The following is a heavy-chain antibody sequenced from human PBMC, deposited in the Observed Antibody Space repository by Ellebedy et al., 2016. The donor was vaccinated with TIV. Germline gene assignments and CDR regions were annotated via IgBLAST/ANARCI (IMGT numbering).Heavy chain of an antibody. J-gene: IGHJ3*02. CDR2: IWHDGSND. CDR1: GFSFRSYG. V-gene: IGHV3-33*01. D-gene: IGHD5-12*01. CDR3: ARGYSGYDDSLDI. Sequence: GESLKISXAASGFSFRSYGMHWVRQAPGKGLEWVSFIWHDGSNDFYGDSVKDRFAISRDNSKNTVHLQMNSLRADDTAVYYCARGYSGYDDSLDIWGQGTMVTVSS.